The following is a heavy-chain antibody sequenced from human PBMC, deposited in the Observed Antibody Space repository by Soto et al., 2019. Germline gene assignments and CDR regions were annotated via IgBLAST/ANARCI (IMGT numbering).Heavy chain of an antibody. V-gene: IGHV1-3*01. CDR3: ARDRKGDAFDI. CDR2: INAGNGNT. J-gene: IGHJ3*02. Sequence: ASVKVSCKASGYTFTSYAMHWVRQAPGQRLEWMGWINAGNGNTKYSQKFQGRVTITRDTSASTAYTELSSLRSEDPAVYYCARDRKGDAFDIWGQGTMVTVSS. CDR1: GYTFTSYA.